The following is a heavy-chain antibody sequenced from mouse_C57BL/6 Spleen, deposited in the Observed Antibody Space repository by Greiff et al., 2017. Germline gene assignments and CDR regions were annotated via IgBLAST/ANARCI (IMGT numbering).Heavy chain of an antibody. CDR1: GYAFTNYL. CDR2: INPGSGGT. D-gene: IGHD1-1*01. V-gene: IGHV1-54*01. CDR3: ARSGYYGSSHDY. J-gene: IGHJ2*01. Sequence: QVQLQQSGAELVRPGTSVKVSCKASGYAFTNYLIEWVKQRPGQGLEWIGVINPGSGGTNYNEKFKGKATLTADKSSSTAYMQLSSLTSEDSAVYFCARSGYYGSSHDYWGQGTTRTVSS.